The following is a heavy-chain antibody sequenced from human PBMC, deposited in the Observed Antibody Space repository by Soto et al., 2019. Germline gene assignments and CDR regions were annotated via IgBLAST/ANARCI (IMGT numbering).Heavy chain of an antibody. CDR1: GASISSYY. V-gene: IGHV4-59*01. CDR3: ALRSMEVVPEY. Sequence: QVQLQESGPGLVKPSETLSLTCAVSGASISSYYCMWIRQPPGKGLESIGYLYYGRSANYNPSLKSRVTLSVDTSTNQCYLTLSSMTAADTAVYYCALRSMEVVPEYWGQGTLVTVSS. J-gene: IGHJ4*02. D-gene: IGHD3-22*01. CDR2: LYYGRSA.